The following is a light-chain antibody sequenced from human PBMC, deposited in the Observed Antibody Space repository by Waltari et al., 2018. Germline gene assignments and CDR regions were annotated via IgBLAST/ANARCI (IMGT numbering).Light chain of an antibody. CDR1: QTVGSSS. V-gene: IGKV3-20*01. J-gene: IGKJ1*01. CDR2: RAS. Sequence: EIVLTQSPGTASLSPGERVTLSCRASQTVGSSSLAWYQQKPVQAPRLVIYRASRRATGIPDRFSCSGSGTDFDLTISRLEPEDVAVYYCQQHGTLPATFGQGTKVEIK. CDR3: QQHGTLPAT.